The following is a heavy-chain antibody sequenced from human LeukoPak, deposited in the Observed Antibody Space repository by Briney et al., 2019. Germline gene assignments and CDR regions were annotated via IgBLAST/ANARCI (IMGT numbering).Heavy chain of an antibody. CDR1: GFTFDDYA. CDR3: AKDTEYSSSWLFDY. V-gene: IGHV3-9*01. CDR2: ISWNSGSI. J-gene: IGHJ4*02. D-gene: IGHD6-13*01. Sequence: GRSLRLSCAASGFTFDDYAMHWVRQAPGKGLEWVSGISWNSGSIGYADSVKGRFTISRDNAKNSLYLQMNSLRAEDTALYYCAKDTEYSSSWLFDYWGQGTLVTVSS.